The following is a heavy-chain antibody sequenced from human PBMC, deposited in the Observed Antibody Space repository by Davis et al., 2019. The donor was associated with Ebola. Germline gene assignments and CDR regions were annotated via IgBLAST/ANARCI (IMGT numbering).Heavy chain of an antibody. CDR1: GFTFRSYD. J-gene: IGHJ4*02. CDR2: ISGGGGST. Sequence: GGSLRLSCAASGFTFRSYDLSWVRQAPGKGLEWVSGISGGGGSTSYADSVKGRFTISRDNSKNTLYLQMNSLRAEDTAVYYCAKALSTSSGDYDYVWGSYPIDYWGQGTLVTVSS. CDR3: AKALSTSSGDYDYVWGSYPIDY. D-gene: IGHD3-16*02. V-gene: IGHV3-23*01.